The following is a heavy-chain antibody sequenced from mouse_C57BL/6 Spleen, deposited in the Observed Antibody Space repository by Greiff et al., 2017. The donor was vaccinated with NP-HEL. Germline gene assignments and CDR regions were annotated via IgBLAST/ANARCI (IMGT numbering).Heavy chain of an antibody. CDR2: INPSSGYT. D-gene: IGHD2-1*01. CDR1: GYTFTSYT. CDR3: ARYGNEDAMDY. J-gene: IGHJ4*01. Sequence: QVQLQQSGAELARPGASVKMSCKASGYTFTSYTMHWVKQRPGQGLEWIGYINPSSGYTKYNQKFKDKATLTADKSSSTAYMQLSSLTSEDSAVYYCARYGNEDAMDYWGQGTSVTVSS. V-gene: IGHV1-4*01.